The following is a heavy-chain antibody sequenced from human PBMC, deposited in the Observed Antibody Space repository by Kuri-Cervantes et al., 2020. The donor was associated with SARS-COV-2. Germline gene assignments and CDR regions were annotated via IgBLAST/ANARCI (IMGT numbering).Heavy chain of an antibody. D-gene: IGHD3-3*01. Sequence: GGSLRLSCAASGFTFSSYWMHWVRQAPGKGLVWVSRINSDGSSTSYADSVKGRFTISRDNSKNTLYLQMNSLRAEDTAVYYCAREPRIDYDFWSGYYIPWGQGTTVTVSS. V-gene: IGHV3-74*01. CDR1: GFTFSSYW. CDR2: INSDGSST. CDR3: AREPRIDYDFWSGYYIP. J-gene: IGHJ6*02.